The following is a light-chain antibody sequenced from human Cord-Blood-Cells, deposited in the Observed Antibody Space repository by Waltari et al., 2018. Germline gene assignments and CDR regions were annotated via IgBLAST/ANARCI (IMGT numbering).Light chain of an antibody. CDR2: DVS. J-gene: IGLJ2*01. CDR1: SSDVGGYNY. Sequence: QSALTQPASVSGSPGQSITISCTGTSSDVGGYNYVSWYQQHPGKAPKLMIYDVSKRPPGVSNRFSGSKSGNTASLTISGLQAEYEADYYCSSYTSSSTVVFGGGTKLTVL. V-gene: IGLV2-14*01. CDR3: SSYTSSSTVV.